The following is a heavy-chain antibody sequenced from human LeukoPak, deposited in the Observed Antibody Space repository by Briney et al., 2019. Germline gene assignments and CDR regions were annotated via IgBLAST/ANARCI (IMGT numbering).Heavy chain of an antibody. V-gene: IGHV3-21*04. J-gene: IGHJ4*02. CDR3: AKGEVGATTFDY. CDR2: ISSSSSYI. CDR1: GFTFSSYS. Sequence: GGSLRLSCAASGFTFSSYSMNWVRQAPGKGLGWVSSISSSSSYIYYADSVKGRFTISRDNAKNSLYLQMNSLRAEDTAVYYCAKGEVGATTFDYWGQGTLVTVSS. D-gene: IGHD1-26*01.